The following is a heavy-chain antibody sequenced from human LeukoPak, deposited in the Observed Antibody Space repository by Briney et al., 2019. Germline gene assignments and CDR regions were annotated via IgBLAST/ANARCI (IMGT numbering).Heavy chain of an antibody. CDR1: GFTFSSYA. Sequence: GGSLRLSCAASGFTFSSYAMSWVRQAPGKGLEWVSAISGSGGSTYYADSVKGRFTISRDNSKNTLFLQMNSLRAEDTAVYYCAKNLYCGGGSCYPSALGMDVWGQGTTVTVSS. CDR3: AKNLYCGGGSCYPSALGMDV. J-gene: IGHJ6*02. CDR2: ISGSGGST. D-gene: IGHD2-15*01. V-gene: IGHV3-23*01.